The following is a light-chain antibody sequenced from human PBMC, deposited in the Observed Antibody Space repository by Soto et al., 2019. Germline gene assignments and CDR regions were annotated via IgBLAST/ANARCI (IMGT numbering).Light chain of an antibody. CDR1: QSVSSSY. Sequence: EIVLTQSPGTLSFSPGERATLTCRAIQSVSSSYLAWFQQKPGQAPSLLIYGASSRATGIPDRFSGSGSGTDFTLTISRLEPEDFAVYYCQQYGNAPFTFGPGTKVDI. V-gene: IGKV3-20*01. CDR3: QQYGNAPFT. J-gene: IGKJ3*01. CDR2: GAS.